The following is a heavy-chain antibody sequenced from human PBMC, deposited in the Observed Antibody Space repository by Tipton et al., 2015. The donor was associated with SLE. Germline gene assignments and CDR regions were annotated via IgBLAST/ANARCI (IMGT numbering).Heavy chain of an antibody. J-gene: IGHJ3*02. CDR2: ISYDGSNK. CDR3: AREWLVPSSFDI. Sequence: SLRLSCAASGFTFSSYAMSWVRQAPGKGLEWVAVISYDGSNKYYADSVKGRFTISRDNSKNTLYLQMNSLRAEDTAVYYCAREWLVPSSFDIWGQGTMVTVSS. V-gene: IGHV3-30*04. CDR1: GFTFSSYA. D-gene: IGHD6-19*01.